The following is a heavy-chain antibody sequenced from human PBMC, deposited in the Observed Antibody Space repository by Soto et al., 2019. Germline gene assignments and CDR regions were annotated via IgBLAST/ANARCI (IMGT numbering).Heavy chain of an antibody. Sequence: QVQLVQSGAEEKKPGASVKVSCKASGYTFSSYAMHWVRQAPGQRLEWMGWINASNGNTKYSQKVQGRVTITRDTSASTAYMELSSLRSEDTAVYYCARGGPPIDYWGQGTLVTVSS. CDR2: INASNGNT. J-gene: IGHJ4*02. CDR1: GYTFSSYA. CDR3: ARGGPPIDY. D-gene: IGHD3-10*01. V-gene: IGHV1-3*05.